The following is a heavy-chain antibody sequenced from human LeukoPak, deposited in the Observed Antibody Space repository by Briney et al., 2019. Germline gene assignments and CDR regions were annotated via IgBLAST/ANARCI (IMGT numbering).Heavy chain of an antibody. CDR3: ARFVVPAASYYYYGMDV. Sequence: PSETLSLTCTVPGGSISSGDYYWSWIRQPPGKGLEWFGYIYYSGSTNYNPSLKSRVSISVDTSKNQFSLKLSSVTAADTAVYYCARFVVPAASYYYYGMDVWGQGTTVTVSS. CDR2: IYYSGST. CDR1: GGSISSGDYY. J-gene: IGHJ6*02. V-gene: IGHV4-61*08. D-gene: IGHD2-2*01.